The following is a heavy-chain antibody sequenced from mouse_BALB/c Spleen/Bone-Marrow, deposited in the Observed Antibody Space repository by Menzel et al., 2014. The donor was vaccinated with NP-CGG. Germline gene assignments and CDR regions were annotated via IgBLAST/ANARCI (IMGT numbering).Heavy chain of an antibody. CDR3: TTLGRFAY. CDR1: GYTFTNYY. CDR2: INPSNGGT. V-gene: IGHV1S81*02. D-gene: IGHD4-1*01. Sequence: QVQLKESGAELVKPGVSVKLSCKASGYTFTNYYMYWVKQRPGQDLEWIGEINPSNGGTNFNEKFKSKATLTVDKSSSTAYMQLSSLTSEDSAVYCCTTLGRFAYWGQGTLVTVSA. J-gene: IGHJ3*01.